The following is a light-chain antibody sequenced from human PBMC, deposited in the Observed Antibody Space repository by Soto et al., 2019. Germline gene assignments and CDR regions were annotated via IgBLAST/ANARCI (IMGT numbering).Light chain of an antibody. CDR3: QQYANWWA. J-gene: IGKJ1*01. Sequence: EIVMTQSPATLSVSPGERVTLSCRASQSIGGSLAWYQQKPGQAPSLLIYGTSNRATGVPARFSGSGSGTGFTLTISSLQSDDFAVYYCQQYANWWAFGQGTKVEIK. V-gene: IGKV3-15*01. CDR2: GTS. CDR1: QSIGGS.